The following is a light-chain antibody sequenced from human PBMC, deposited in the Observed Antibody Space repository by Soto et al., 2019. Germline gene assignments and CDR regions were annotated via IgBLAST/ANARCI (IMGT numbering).Light chain of an antibody. Sequence: DIQMTQSPSTLSASVGDRVTITCRARQSISSWLTWYQQKAGQAPKLLIYKASIVESGVPSRFSGSGSGTELTLTISCLQPDESATYYCQQYSYFATFGQGTRVEVK. V-gene: IGKV1-5*03. CDR2: KAS. J-gene: IGKJ1*01. CDR3: QQYSYFAT. CDR1: QSISSW.